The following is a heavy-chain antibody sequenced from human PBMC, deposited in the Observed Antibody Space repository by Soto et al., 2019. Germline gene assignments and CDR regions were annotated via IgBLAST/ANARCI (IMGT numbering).Heavy chain of an antibody. CDR2: IWYDGSNK. Sequence: GGSLRLSCTTSGFTFNTYGMHWVRQAPGKGLEWVAIIWYDGSNKYYADSLNGRFTISRDNSKNTLYLQMNSLRAEDTALYYCARSDCTGAYCYSWPFNYGVDVWGQGTTVTVSS. J-gene: IGHJ6*02. CDR1: GFTFNTYG. D-gene: IGHD2-21*02. CDR3: ARSDCTGAYCYSWPFNYGVDV. V-gene: IGHV3-33*08.